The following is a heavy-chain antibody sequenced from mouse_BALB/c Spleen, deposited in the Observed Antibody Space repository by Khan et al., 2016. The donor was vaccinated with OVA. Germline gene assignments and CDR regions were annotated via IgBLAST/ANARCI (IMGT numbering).Heavy chain of an antibody. Sequence: EVELVESGGGLVQPGGSRKLSCAASGFTFSDYGMAWVRQAPGKGPEWVAFVSSLAYNFYYADPVTGRFTISRENAKNTLDLEMSSLRSEDTAMYYCARGGKGGFAYWGQGTLVTVSA. J-gene: IGHJ3*01. CDR2: VSSLAYNF. CDR1: GFTFSDYG. CDR3: ARGGKGGFAY. V-gene: IGHV5-15*02.